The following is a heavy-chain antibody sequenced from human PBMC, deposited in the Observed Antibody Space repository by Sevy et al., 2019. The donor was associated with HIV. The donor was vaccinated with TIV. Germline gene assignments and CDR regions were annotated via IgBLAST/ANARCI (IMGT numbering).Heavy chain of an antibody. CDR3: STTRDYYDSSGYPFDY. CDR1: GYTLTELS. V-gene: IGHV1-24*01. D-gene: IGHD3-22*01. CDR2: FDPEDGET. J-gene: IGHJ4*02. Sequence: ASVKVSCKVSGYTLTELSMHWVRQAPGKGLEWMATFDPEDGETIYAQKFQGRVTMTEDTSTDTAYMELSGLRSEDTAVYYCSTTRDYYDSSGYPFDYWGQGTLVTVSS.